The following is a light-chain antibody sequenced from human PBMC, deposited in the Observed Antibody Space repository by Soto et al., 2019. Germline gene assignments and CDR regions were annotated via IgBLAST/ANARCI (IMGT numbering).Light chain of an antibody. CDR1: SSDVGGYNF. Sequence: AARTQPVYVSGSPGESVTISCTGSSSDVGGYNFVSWYQHPPGKAPKLMIYEAGKRPSGVSNRFSGSKSGNTASLTISGLQAEDEADYYCCSYARVNKYVFGTGTKVTVL. CDR3: CSYARVNKYV. J-gene: IGLJ1*01. V-gene: IGLV2-23*01. CDR2: EAG.